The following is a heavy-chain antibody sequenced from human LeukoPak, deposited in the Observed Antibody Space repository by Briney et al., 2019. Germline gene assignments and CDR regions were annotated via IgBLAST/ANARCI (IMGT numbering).Heavy chain of an antibody. CDR2: IQYDGSQI. J-gene: IGHJ4*02. V-gene: IGHV3-30*02. D-gene: IGHD3-16*01. CDR3: AKGGAEGGY. Sequence: GGSLRLSCAVSGATFSSYNMHWVRQAPGKGLEWVAFIQYDGSQIYYGDSVKGRFVISRDNSKNTLYLQMDSLILEDTAVYFCAKGGAEGGYWGQGTLVTVSS. CDR1: GATFSSYN.